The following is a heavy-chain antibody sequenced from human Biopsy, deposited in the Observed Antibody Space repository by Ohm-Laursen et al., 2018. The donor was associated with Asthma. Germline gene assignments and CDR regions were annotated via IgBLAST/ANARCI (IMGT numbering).Heavy chain of an antibody. CDR2: ISPKFGSS. CDR1: GGMFSNYA. J-gene: IGHJ6*02. Sequence: SSVKVSCKASGGMFSNYAISWVRQAPGLGLEWMGGISPKFGSSNYAQRFQGRVTITADIFTRTVYMELSGLRFDDTAIYYCASPRPNSAVLYYYYHIDFWGQGTTVIVSS. D-gene: IGHD3-16*01. V-gene: IGHV1-69*06. CDR3: ASPRPNSAVLYYYYHIDF.